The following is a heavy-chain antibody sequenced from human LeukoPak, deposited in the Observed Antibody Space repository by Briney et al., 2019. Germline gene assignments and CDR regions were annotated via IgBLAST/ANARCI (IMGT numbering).Heavy chain of an antibody. CDR2: IYYSGST. CDR1: GGSISSYY. Sequence: PSETLSLTCSVSGGSISSYYWSWIRQPPGKGLEYIGYIYYSGSTNYNPSLKSRVTISLDTSKTQFSLKLNSVTAADTAVYYCAAGTSWFDPWGQGTLVTVSS. D-gene: IGHD6-13*01. CDR3: AAGTSWFDP. J-gene: IGHJ5*02. V-gene: IGHV4-59*01.